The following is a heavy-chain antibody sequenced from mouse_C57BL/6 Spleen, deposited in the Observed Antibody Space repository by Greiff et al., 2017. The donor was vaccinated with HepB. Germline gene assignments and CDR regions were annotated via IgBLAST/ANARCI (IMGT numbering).Heavy chain of an antibody. V-gene: IGHV1-82*01. Sequence: VQLQQSGPELVKPGASVKISCKASGYAFSSSWMNWVKQRPGKGLEWIGRIYPGDGDTNYNGKFKGKATLTADKSSSTAYMQLSSLTSEDSAVYCCARDGGYGIAWFAYWGQGTLVTVSA. CDR1: GYAFSSSW. CDR3: ARDGGYGIAWFAY. CDR2: IYPGDGDT. D-gene: IGHD1-1*01. J-gene: IGHJ3*01.